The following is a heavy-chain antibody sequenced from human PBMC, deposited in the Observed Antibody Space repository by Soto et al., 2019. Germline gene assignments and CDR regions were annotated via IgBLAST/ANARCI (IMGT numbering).Heavy chain of an antibody. D-gene: IGHD6-19*01. CDR1: GYTFTSYG. V-gene: IGHV1-18*01. CDR3: AGGIMGMSSGWYYFDY. J-gene: IGHJ4*02. CDR2: ISAYNGNT. Sequence: ASVKVSCKASGYTFTSYGISWVRQAPGQGLEWMGWISAYNGNTNYAQKLQGRVTMTTDTSTSTAYMELRSLRSDDTAAYYCAGGIMGMSSGWYYFDYWGQGTLVTVSS.